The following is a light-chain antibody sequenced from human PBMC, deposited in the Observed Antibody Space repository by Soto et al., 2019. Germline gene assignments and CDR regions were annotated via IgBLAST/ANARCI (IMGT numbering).Light chain of an antibody. J-gene: IGLJ2*01. CDR3: SSYTSSSVV. CDR1: SSDVGGYNY. V-gene: IGLV2-14*01. CDR2: EVS. Sequence: QSALTQPASVSGSPGQSITISCTGTSSDVGGYNYVSWYQQHPGKAPKLMIYEVSNGPSGVSNRFSGSKSGNTDSLTISGLQAEDEADYYCSSYTSSSVVFGGGTKLTVL.